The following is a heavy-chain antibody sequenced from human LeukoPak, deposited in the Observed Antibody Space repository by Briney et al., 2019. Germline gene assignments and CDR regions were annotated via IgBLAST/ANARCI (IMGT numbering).Heavy chain of an antibody. D-gene: IGHD3-22*01. CDR3: ARDPDSSGYGDY. V-gene: IGHV3-21*01. CDR2: ISSSSSYI. CDR1: GFTFSSYS. J-gene: IGHJ4*02. Sequence: GGSLRLSCAASGFTFSSYSMNWVRQAPGKGLEWVLSISSSSSYIYYADSVKGRFTISRDNAKNSLYLQMNSLRAEDTAVYYCARDPDSSGYGDYWGQGTLVTVSS.